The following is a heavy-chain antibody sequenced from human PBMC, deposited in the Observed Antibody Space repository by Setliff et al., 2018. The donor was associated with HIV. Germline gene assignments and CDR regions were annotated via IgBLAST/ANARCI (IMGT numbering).Heavy chain of an antibody. J-gene: IGHJ3*02. CDR3: VRPLVIAFDTSDI. CDR2: LYPSDSDA. V-gene: IGHV5-51*01. Sequence: GESLKISCKTSGCDFANYWIGWVRQMPGKGLEWMGVLYPSDSDAIYSPTFHGRVTISADKATNTAYLQWASLKSSDTAIYYCVRPLVIAFDTSDIWGQGTTVTVS. CDR1: GCDFANYW. D-gene: IGHD3-9*01.